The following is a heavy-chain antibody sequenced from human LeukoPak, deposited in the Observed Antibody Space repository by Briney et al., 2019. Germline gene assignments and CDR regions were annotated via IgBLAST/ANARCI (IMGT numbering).Heavy chain of an antibody. CDR3: ARDSRWLRSTLDAFDI. V-gene: IGHV1-18*01. J-gene: IGHJ3*02. CDR1: GYTFTSYG. CDR2: ISAYNGNT. D-gene: IGHD5-12*01. Sequence: ASVKVSCKASGYTFTSYGISWVRQAPGQGLEWMGWISAYNGNTNYAQKLQGRVTMTTDTSTSTAYMELRSLRSDDTAVYYCARDSRWLRSTLDAFDIWGQGTMVTVSS.